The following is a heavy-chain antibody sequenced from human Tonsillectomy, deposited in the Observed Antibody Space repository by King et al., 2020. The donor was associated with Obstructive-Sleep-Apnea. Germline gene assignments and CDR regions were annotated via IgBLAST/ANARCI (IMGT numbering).Heavy chain of an antibody. CDR3: ARDHITASEDI. CDR1: GYTFTSYG. V-gene: IGHV1-18*01. Sequence: VQLVESGAEGKEPGASVKVSCKASGYTFTSYGITWVRQAPGPGLAWVGWISGYNGNTNYAQQYQGRVTMTTDTSTPPAYMGLRSLRSDDTAVYYCARDHITASEDIWGQGTMVTVSS. J-gene: IGHJ3*02. D-gene: IGHD1-14*01. CDR2: ISGYNGNT.